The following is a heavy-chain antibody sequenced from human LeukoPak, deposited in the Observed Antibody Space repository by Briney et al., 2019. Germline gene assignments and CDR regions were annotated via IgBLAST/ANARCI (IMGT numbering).Heavy chain of an antibody. CDR3: ARETEVPGGRSWDF. J-gene: IGHJ4*02. Sequence: SETLSLTCTVSGVSISSYYRTWIRQPAGKGLEWIGPIHSSGSTNHNPSLKSRVTMSVDTSNNQFSLKLSSVTAADTAVYYCARETEVPGGRSWDFWGQGTLVTVSS. V-gene: IGHV4-4*07. CDR2: IHSSGST. CDR1: GVSISSYY. D-gene: IGHD6-19*01.